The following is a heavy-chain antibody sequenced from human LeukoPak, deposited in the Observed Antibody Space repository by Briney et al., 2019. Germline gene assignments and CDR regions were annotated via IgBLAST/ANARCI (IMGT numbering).Heavy chain of an antibody. CDR3: AKDVTAGDDAFDI. D-gene: IGHD3-10*01. CDR2: IWYGGSNK. V-gene: IGHV3-30*02. Sequence: GGSLRLSCAAAGFTFSSYGMHWVRQAPGKGLEWVAVIWYGGSNKYYADSVKGRFTISRDNSKNTLYLQMNSLRAEDTAVYYCAKDVTAGDDAFDIWGQGTMVTVSS. CDR1: GFTFSSYG. J-gene: IGHJ3*02.